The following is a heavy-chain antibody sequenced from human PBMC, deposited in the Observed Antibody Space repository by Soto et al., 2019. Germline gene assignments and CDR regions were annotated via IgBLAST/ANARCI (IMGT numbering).Heavy chain of an antibody. CDR2: ISGSGGST. D-gene: IGHD6-13*01. J-gene: IGHJ4*02. CDR3: AGSIAAAGTFGPQGY. Sequence: GGSLRLSCAASGFTFSSYAMSWVRQAPGKGLEWVSAISGSGGSTYYADSVKGRFTISRDNSKNTLYLQMNSLRAEDTAVYYCAGSIAAAGTFGPQGYWGQGTLVTVS. V-gene: IGHV3-23*01. CDR1: GFTFSSYA.